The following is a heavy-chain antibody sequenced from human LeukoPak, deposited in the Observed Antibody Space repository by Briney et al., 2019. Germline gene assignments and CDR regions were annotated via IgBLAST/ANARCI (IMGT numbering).Heavy chain of an antibody. D-gene: IGHD6-19*01. CDR2: IYYSGST. Sequence: SETLSLTCTVSGDFISSYYWSWIRQPPGKGLEWIGYIYYSGSTNYNPSLKSRVTISVDTSKNQFSLELSSVTAADTAVYYCARDLGGWSGDPFDYWGQGTLVTVSS. CDR1: GDFISSYY. CDR3: ARDLGGWSGDPFDY. V-gene: IGHV4-59*01. J-gene: IGHJ4*02.